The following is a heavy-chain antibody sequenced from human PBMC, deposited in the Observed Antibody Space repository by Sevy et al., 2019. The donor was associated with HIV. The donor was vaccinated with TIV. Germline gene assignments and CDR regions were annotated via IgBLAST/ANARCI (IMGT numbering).Heavy chain of an antibody. V-gene: IGHV3-11*04. J-gene: IGHJ6*04. CDR2: ISFNGSHV. CDR1: GFSFSDYY. D-gene: IGHD2-2*01. CDR3: AREGPVGGMDV. Sequence: GGSLRLSCAASGFSFSDYYMSWVRLSPGKGLEWVSYISFNGSHVYYIEAVKGRFTISRENGRNSLYLQMNNLVVDDTSVYLCAREGPVGGMDVWGKGTTVTVSS.